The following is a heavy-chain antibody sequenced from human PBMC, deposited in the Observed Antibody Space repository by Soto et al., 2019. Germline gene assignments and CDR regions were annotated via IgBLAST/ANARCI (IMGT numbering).Heavy chain of an antibody. Sequence: QVQLQESGPGLVKPSQTLSLTCTVSGGSISSNGYYWSWIRQHPGKGLEWIGYIYYSGSTHYTPSLKSRVTISLDTSKKQFSLKLSSMTAADTAVYYCASYHRWSDQYSGMDVWGQGTTVTVSS. V-gene: IGHV4-31*03. CDR2: IYYSGST. J-gene: IGHJ6*02. CDR1: GGSISSNGYY. CDR3: ASYHRWSDQYSGMDV. D-gene: IGHD2-15*01.